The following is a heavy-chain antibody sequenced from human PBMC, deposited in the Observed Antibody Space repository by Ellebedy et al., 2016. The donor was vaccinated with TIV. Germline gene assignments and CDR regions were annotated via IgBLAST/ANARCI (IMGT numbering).Heavy chain of an antibody. D-gene: IGHD3-22*01. CDR2: INPDSGST. J-gene: IGHJ6*02. Sequence: ASVKVSCKTSGYVFTAYYIHWVRQAPGQGLEWMGWINPDSGSTNFAQRFQGRVAMTRDTSVNTVYMELSRLESDDTATYYCARVRRGSSGMDVWGQGTTVTVS. CDR1: GYVFTAYY. V-gene: IGHV1-2*02. CDR3: ARVRRGSSGMDV.